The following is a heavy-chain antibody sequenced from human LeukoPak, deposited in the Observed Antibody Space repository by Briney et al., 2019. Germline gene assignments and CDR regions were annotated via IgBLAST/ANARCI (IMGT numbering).Heavy chain of an antibody. V-gene: IGHV4-59*01. CDR2: IYYSGST. CDR1: GGSISSYY. CDR3: ASGFWSGYYAQPPGEGYYYYYYMDV. J-gene: IGHJ6*03. Sequence: PSETLSLTCTVSGGSISSYYWSWIRQPPGKGLGWIGYIYYSGSTNYNPSHKSRVTISVDTSKNQFSLKLSSVTAADTAVYYCASGFWSGYYAQPPGEGYYYYYYMDVWGKGTTVTVSS. D-gene: IGHD3-3*01.